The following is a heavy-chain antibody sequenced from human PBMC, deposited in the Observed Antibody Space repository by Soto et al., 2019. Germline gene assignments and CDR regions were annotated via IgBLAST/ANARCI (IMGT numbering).Heavy chain of an antibody. CDR1: GFTFSSYG. J-gene: IGHJ6*02. V-gene: IGHV3-33*01. CDR3: ARGLAGAQYYYYYYGMDV. CDR2: IWYDGSNK. D-gene: IGHD3-16*01. Sequence: PGGSLRLSCAASGFTFSSYGMHWVRQAPGKGLEWVAVIWYDGSNKYYADSVKGRFTISRDNSKNTLYLQMNSLRAGDTAVYYCARGLAGAQYYYYYYGMDVWGQGTTVTFSS.